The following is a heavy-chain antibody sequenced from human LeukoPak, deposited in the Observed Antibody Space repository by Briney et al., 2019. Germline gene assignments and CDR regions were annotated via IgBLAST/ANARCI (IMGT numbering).Heavy chain of an antibody. Sequence: ASVKVSCKASGYTFTGYYMHWVRQAPGQGLEWMGWINPNSGGTNYAQKFQGRVTMTRDTSISTAYMELSRLRSDDTAVYYCAREAVRGYSGYDLDYWGQGTLVTVSS. CDR1: GYTFTGYY. D-gene: IGHD5-12*01. V-gene: IGHV1-2*02. CDR3: AREAVRGYSGYDLDY. J-gene: IGHJ4*02. CDR2: INPNSGGT.